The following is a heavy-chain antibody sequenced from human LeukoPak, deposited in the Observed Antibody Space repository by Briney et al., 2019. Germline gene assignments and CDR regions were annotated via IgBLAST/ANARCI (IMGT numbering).Heavy chain of an antibody. CDR2: ISAYNGNT. CDR3: ARNRGQLRFLEWLFDY. J-gene: IGHJ4*02. D-gene: IGHD3-3*01. V-gene: IGHV1-18*01. CDR1: GYTFTSYG. Sequence: GASVKVSCKASGYTFTSYGISWVRQAPGQGLEWMGWISAYNGNTNYAQKFQGRVTMTRDTSTSTVYMELSSLRSEDTAVYYCARNRGQLRFLEWLFDYWGQGTLVTVPS.